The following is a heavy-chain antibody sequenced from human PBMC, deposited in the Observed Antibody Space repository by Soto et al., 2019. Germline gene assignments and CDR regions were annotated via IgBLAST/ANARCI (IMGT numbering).Heavy chain of an antibody. J-gene: IGHJ6*03. CDR3: ARGYRLQTYYYYYYMDV. V-gene: IGHV1-8*01. D-gene: IGHD1-26*01. CDR1: GYTFTSYD. Sequence: QVQLVQSGAEVKKPGASVKVSCKASGYTFTSYDINWVRQATGQGLEWMGWMNPNSGNTGYAQKFQGRVTMTRNTSISTAYMELSSLRSEDTAVYYCARGYRLQTYYYYYYMDVWGKGTTVTVSS. CDR2: MNPNSGNT.